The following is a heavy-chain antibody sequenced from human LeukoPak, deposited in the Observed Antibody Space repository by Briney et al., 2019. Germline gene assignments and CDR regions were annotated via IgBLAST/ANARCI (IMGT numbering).Heavy chain of an antibody. D-gene: IGHD3-22*01. CDR2: INPNSGGT. CDR1: GYTFTGYY. J-gene: IGHJ4*02. CDR3: VKSRGDSSGSFDY. V-gene: IGHV1-2*04. Sequence: GASVKVSCKASGYTFTGYYMHWVRQAPGQGLEWMGWINPNSGGTNYAQKFQGWVTMTRDTSISTAYMELSRLRSDDTAVYYCVKSRGDSSGSFDYWGQGTLVTVSS.